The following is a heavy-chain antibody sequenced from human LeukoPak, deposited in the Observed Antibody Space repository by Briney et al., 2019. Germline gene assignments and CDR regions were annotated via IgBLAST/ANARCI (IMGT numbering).Heavy chain of an antibody. CDR1: GFTFSSYE. Sequence: GGTLRLSCAASGFTFSSYEMNWLRQAPGKGPEWVSYISNSGDSIYYEDSVKGRFTISRDNAKNLLYLQMNSLRADDTAVYYCARDPSLALAGSPFDYCGQGTRVTVSS. D-gene: IGHD6-19*01. J-gene: IGHJ4*02. CDR2: ISNSGDSI. CDR3: ARDPSLALAGSPFDY. V-gene: IGHV3-48*03.